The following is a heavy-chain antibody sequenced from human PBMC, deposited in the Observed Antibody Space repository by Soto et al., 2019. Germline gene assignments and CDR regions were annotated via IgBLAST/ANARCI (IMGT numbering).Heavy chain of an antibody. V-gene: IGHV1-69*04. D-gene: IGHD4-17*01. CDR1: GGTFSSYT. CDR2: IIPILGIA. Sequence: ASVKVSCKASGGTFSSYTISWVRQAPGQGLEWMGRIIPILGIANYAQKFQGRVTITADKSTSTAYMELSSLRSEDTAVYYCARDYGDLYYYFDDWGQGTRVTVAS. CDR3: ARDYGDLYYYFDD. J-gene: IGHJ4*02.